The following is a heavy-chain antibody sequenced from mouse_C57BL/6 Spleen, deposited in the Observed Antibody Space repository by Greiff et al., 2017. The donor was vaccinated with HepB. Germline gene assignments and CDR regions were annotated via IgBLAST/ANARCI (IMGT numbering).Heavy chain of an antibody. CDR2: ISSGGDYI. CDR3: TREDGSRGWYFDV. CDR1: GFTFSSYA. D-gene: IGHD1-1*01. J-gene: IGHJ1*03. V-gene: IGHV5-9-1*02. Sequence: EVHLVESGEGLVKPGGSLKLSCAASGFTFSSYAMSWVRQTPEKRLEWVAYISSGGDYIYYADTVKGRFTISRDNARNTLYLQMSSLKSEDTAMYYCTREDGSRGWYFDVWGTGTTVTVSS.